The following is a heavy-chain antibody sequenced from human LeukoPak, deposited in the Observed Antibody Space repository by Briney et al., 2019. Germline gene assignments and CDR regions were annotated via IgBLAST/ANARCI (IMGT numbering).Heavy chain of an antibody. CDR3: VRDVTTGVAF. CDR2: INRDGSTT. V-gene: IGHV3-74*03. CDR1: GFTFSNYW. J-gene: IGHJ4*02. D-gene: IGHD2-8*02. Sequence: GGSLRLSCAASGFTFSNYWVHWVRQAPGKGLVWVSRINRDGSTTKYADSVKGRFTVSRDNARNSMFLQMNSLRDEDTALYYCVRDVTTGVAFWGQGVLVTVSS.